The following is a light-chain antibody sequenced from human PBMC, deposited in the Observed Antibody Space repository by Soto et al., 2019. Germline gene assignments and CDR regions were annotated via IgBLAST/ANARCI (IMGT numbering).Light chain of an antibody. CDR2: EGT. CDR1: NNL. CDR3: CVYVGARSYV. V-gene: IGLV2-23*01. Sequence: QSAPTQPASVSGSPGQSITISCTGTNNLVSWYQQHPGKAPKVVIYEGTKRPPSVSNRFSGSNSGRTASLTISGLQAEDEAHYFCCVYVGARSYVFGPGTKLTVL. J-gene: IGLJ1*01.